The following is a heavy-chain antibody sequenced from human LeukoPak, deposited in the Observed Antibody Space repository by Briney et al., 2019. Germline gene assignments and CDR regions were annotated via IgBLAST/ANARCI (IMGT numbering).Heavy chain of an antibody. CDR2: ISGSGGST. V-gene: IGHV3-23*01. D-gene: IGHD3-3*01. Sequence: GGSLRLSCAASGFTFSSYAMSWVRQAPGKGLEWVSAISGSGGSTYYADSVKGRFPISRDNSKNTLYLQMNSLRAEDTAVYYCAKRVYYDFWSGPNWFDPWGQGTLVTVSS. J-gene: IGHJ5*02. CDR1: GFTFSSYA. CDR3: AKRVYYDFWSGPNWFDP.